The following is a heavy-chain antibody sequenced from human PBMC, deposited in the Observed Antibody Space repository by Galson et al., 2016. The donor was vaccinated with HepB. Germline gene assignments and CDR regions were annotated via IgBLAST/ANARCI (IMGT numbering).Heavy chain of an antibody. CDR3: ARRRGLWFDP. V-gene: IGHV4-34*12. CDR2: IIHSGTT. CDR1: GGSFSGYY. J-gene: IGHJ5*02. Sequence: ETLSLTCAVYGGSFSGYYWSLIRPPPGKGLEWIGEIIHSGTTNYNPSLKSRVTISVDTSKNQFSLKLSSVTAADTAVYYCARRRGLWFDPWGQGTLVTVSS.